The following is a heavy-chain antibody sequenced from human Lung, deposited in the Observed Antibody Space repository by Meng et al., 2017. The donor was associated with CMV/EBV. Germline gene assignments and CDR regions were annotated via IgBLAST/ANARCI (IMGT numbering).Heavy chain of an antibody. D-gene: IGHD2/OR15-2a*01. V-gene: IGHV7-4-1*02. CDR2: ISTNTGTP. J-gene: IGHJ5*02. CDR1: GYTFSTYT. Sequence: QLQLVQSGSELKKPGASVTVSCKASGYTFSTYTRNWVRQAHGRGLEWMGWISTNTGTPTYTQGFTGRFVFSLDTSVSTAYLQISGLKAEDTAVYYCARGGNFDPWGQGTLVTVSS. CDR3: ARGGNFDP.